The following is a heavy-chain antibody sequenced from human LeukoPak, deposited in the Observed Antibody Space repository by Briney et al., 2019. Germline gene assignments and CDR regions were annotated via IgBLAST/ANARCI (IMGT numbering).Heavy chain of an antibody. CDR2: ISGSGGDT. CDR1: GFTFSNFA. D-gene: IGHD3-9*01. J-gene: IGHJ4*02. Sequence: PGGSLRLSCAGSGFTFSNFAMSWVRQGPAKGLEWVSGISGSGGDTAYADSVKGRFTVSRDNSRNTVYLQMNSLRAEDTAVYYCAKGESPDYDIMTTFFSSFLDWGQGTLVTVSP. CDR3: AKGESPDYDIMTTFFSSFLD. V-gene: IGHV3-23*01.